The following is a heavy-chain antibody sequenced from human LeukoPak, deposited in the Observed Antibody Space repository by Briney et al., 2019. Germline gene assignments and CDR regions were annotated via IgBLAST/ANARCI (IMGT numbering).Heavy chain of an antibody. J-gene: IGHJ4*02. D-gene: IGHD5-18*01. CDR2: IYYSGST. V-gene: IGHV4-39*07. CDR1: GGSISSSSYY. CDR3: ARDGLVVSSYGPPPFDY. Sequence: SETLSLTCTVSGGSISSSSYYWGWIRQPPGKGLEWIGSIYYSGSTYYNPSLKSRVTISVDTSKNQFSLKLSSETAADTAVYYCARDGLVVSSYGPPPFDYWGQGTLVTVSS.